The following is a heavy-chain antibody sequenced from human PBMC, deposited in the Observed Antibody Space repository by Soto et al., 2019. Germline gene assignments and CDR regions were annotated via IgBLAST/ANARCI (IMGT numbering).Heavy chain of an antibody. CDR3: ARDRVVWSGYYTYTSWYDP. D-gene: IGHD3-3*01. CDR1: GFTFSNYW. V-gene: IGHV3-7*01. Sequence: PGGSLRLSCAASGFTFSNYWMTWVRQAPGKGLEWVANIKQDGSENFYVDSVKGRFTISRDNAKNSLYLQMNSLRDEDTAVYYCARDRVVWSGYYTYTSWYDPWGQGTLVTVSS. J-gene: IGHJ5*02. CDR2: IKQDGSEN.